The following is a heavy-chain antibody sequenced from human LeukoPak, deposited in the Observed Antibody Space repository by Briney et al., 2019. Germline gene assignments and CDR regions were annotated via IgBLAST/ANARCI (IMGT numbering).Heavy chain of an antibody. J-gene: IGHJ4*02. D-gene: IGHD3-3*01. Sequence: GGSLRLSCAASGFTFDDYAMNWVRQTPGKGLEWVSGINWNGGSTYYRDSVKGRFTISRDNAKNSLYLQMNSLRAEDTALYYCARVKGSGYRNSIDYWGQGTLVAVSS. CDR3: ARVKGSGYRNSIDY. V-gene: IGHV3-20*04. CDR1: GFTFDDYA. CDR2: INWNGGST.